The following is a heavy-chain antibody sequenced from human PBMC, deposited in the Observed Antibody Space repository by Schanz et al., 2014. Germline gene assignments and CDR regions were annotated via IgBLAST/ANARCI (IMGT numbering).Heavy chain of an antibody. J-gene: IGHJ4*02. CDR1: GGSINNYF. V-gene: IGHV4-4*07. Sequence: QVHLQESGPGLVKPSETLSVTCNVSGGSINNYFWTWIRQPAGKGLEWIGRIYSNGISHYNPSLESRVTMSVDTSKNKFSLNLTPVTPADTAIYYCVRVKGEHSGHDYIVYWGQGIQVTVSP. CDR3: VRVKGEHSGHDYIVY. CDR2: IYSNGIS. D-gene: IGHD5-12*01.